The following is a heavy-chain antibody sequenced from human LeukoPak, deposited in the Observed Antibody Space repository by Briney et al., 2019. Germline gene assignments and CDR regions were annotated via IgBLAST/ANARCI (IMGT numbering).Heavy chain of an antibody. CDR1: GYAFTDYY. Sequence: ASVKVSCKASGYAFTDYYLHWVRHAPGPGLEWMGWINPNGGGTNYAQNFQGRVTMTRDTSISTTYMELRSLRSDDTAVYDCAKSMSGGLGFFQSWGQGTLVTVSP. V-gene: IGHV1-2*02. J-gene: IGHJ1*01. D-gene: IGHD2-15*01. CDR3: AKSMSGGLGFFQS. CDR2: INPNGGGT.